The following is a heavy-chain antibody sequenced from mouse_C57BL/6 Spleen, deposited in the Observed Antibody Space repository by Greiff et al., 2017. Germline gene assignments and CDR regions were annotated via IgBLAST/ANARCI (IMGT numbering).Heavy chain of an antibody. CDR1: GYTFTSYW. Sequence: QVQLQQPGAELVRPGSSVKLSCKASGYTFTSYWMHWVKQRPIQGLEWIGNIDPSDSETHYNQKFKDKATLTVVKSSSTAYMQLSSLTSEDSAVYYCARSLEGYDSLYFDYWGQGTTLTVSS. J-gene: IGHJ2*01. D-gene: IGHD2-2*01. V-gene: IGHV1-52*01. CDR3: ARSLEGYDSLYFDY. CDR2: IDPSDSET.